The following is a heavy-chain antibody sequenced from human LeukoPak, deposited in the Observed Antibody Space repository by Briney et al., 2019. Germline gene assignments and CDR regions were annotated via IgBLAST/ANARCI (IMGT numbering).Heavy chain of an antibody. CDR3: ARDRGQDDPIDI. Sequence: QPGRSLRLSCAASGFTFSSYGMHWVRQAPGEGLEWVAVIWHDGSVLDYSESVKGRFTVSRDNRKNTLYLQMDSLRVEDTAVYYCARDRGQDDPIDIWGQGTLVTVSS. D-gene: IGHD3-10*01. CDR1: GFTFSSYG. CDR2: IWHDGSVL. J-gene: IGHJ4*02. V-gene: IGHV3-33*08.